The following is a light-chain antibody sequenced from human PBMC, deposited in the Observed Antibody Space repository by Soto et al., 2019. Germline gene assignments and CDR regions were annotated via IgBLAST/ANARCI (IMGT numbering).Light chain of an antibody. V-gene: IGKV1-39*01. CDR1: QSISSY. J-gene: IGKJ3*01. CDR3: QQSYSTPLT. Sequence: IQLTQSPSSLSASVGDRVTITCRASQSISSYLNWYQQKPGKAPKLLIYAASSLQSGVPSRCSGSGSGTDFTLTISSLQPEDFATYYCQQSYSTPLTFGPGTKVDIK. CDR2: AAS.